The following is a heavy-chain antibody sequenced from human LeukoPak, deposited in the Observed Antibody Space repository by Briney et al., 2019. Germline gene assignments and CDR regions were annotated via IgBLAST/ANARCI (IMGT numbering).Heavy chain of an antibody. V-gene: IGHV1-8*01. CDR2: MNPNSGNT. CDR3: ARGPKWTGSYYYFDY. CDR1: GYTFPSYD. D-gene: IGHD1-26*01. J-gene: IGHJ4*02. Sequence: ASVKVSCKTSGYTFPSYDINWVRQATGQGLEWMGWMNPNSGNTGYTQKFQGRVTISRNTSITTAYMELSSLRSEDTAVYYCARGPKWTGSYYYFDYWGRGTLVTVSS.